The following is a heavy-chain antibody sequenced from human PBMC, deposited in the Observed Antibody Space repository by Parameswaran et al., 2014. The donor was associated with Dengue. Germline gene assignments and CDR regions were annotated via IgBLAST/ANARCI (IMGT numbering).Heavy chain of an antibody. V-gene: IGHV3-20*03. D-gene: IGHD6-13*01. CDR3: ARAGYSSTWYLYAFDI. Sequence: RWIRQPPGKGLEWVSGINWSGGNTGYSDSVKGRFTISRDNAENSLYLQMNSLRAEDTALYYCARAGYSSTWYLYAFDIWGQGTMVTVSS. J-gene: IGHJ3*02. CDR2: INWSGGNT.